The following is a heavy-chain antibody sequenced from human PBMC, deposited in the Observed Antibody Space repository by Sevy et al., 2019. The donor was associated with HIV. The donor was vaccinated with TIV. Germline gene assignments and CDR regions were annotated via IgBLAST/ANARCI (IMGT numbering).Heavy chain of an antibody. CDR1: GGSISSGGYY. J-gene: IGHJ4*02. Sequence: SETLSLTCTVSGGSISSGGYYWSWIRQHPGKGLEWIGYIYYSGSTYYTPSLKSRLTISVDTSKNQFSLNLSSVTAADTAVYYCARARGVESRFDYWGQGTLVTVSS. CDR2: IYYSGST. D-gene: IGHD3-10*01. CDR3: ARARGVESRFDY. V-gene: IGHV4-31*03.